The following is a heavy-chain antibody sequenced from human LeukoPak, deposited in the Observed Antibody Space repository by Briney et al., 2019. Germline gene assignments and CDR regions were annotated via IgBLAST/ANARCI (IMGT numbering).Heavy chain of an antibody. V-gene: IGHV4-59*12. CDR1: GGSISSYY. CDR2: IYYSGST. Sequence: SSETLSLTCTVSGGSISSYYWSWIRQPPGKGLEWIGYIYYSGSTNYNPSLKSRVTISVDTSKNQFSLKLSSVTAADTAVYYCARSVKYFQHWGQGTLVTVSS. D-gene: IGHD4-17*01. CDR3: ARSVKYFQH. J-gene: IGHJ1*01.